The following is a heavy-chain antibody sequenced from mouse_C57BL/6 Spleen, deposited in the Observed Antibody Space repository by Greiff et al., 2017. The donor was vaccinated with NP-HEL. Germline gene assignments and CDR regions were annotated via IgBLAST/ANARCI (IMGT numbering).Heavy chain of an antibody. CDR1: GYTFTSYW. J-gene: IGHJ4*01. CDR2: IDPSDSYT. V-gene: IGHV1-59*01. CDR3: ARSIRAMDY. Sequence: QVQLQQPGAELVRPGTSVKLSCKASGYTFTSYWMHWVKQRPGQGLEWIGVIDPSDSYTNYNQKFKGKATLTVDTSSSTAYMQLSSLTSEDSAVYYCARSIRAMDYWGQGTSVTVSS.